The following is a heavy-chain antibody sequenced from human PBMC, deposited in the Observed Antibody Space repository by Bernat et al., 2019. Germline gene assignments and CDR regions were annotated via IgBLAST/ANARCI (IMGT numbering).Heavy chain of an antibody. V-gene: IGHV7-4-1*02. Sequence: QVQLAQSGSELKKPGASVKVSCKASGYTFTNYVVNWVRQAPGQGLEWMGWINTNTGKPTYAQGFTGRFVFSLDTSVSTAYLQVTSLKIEDTAVYYCARAGLVVPAARFDPWGQGTLVTVSS. D-gene: IGHD2-2*01. CDR1: GYTFTNYV. CDR2: INTNTGKP. J-gene: IGHJ5*02. CDR3: ARAGLVVPAARFDP.